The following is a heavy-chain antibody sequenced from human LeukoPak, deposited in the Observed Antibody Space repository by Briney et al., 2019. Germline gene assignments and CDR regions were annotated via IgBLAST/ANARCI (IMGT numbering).Heavy chain of an antibody. J-gene: IGHJ4*02. CDR2: INHSGST. Sequence: SETLSLTCAVYGGSFSGYYWSWIRQPPGKGLEWIGEINHSGSTNYNPSLKSRVTISVDTSKNQFSLKLSSVTAADTAVYYCARTRHGYCSGGSCYSVSPWGQGTLVTVSS. CDR1: GGSFSGYY. V-gene: IGHV4-34*01. CDR3: ARTRHGYCSGGSCYSVSP. D-gene: IGHD2-15*01.